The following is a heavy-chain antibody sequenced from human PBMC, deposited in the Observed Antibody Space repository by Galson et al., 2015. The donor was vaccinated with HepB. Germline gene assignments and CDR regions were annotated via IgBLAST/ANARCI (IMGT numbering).Heavy chain of an antibody. CDR3: AKALYYSDSRGTDY. V-gene: IGHV3-30*18. D-gene: IGHD3-22*01. CDR2: ISYDGINK. Sequence: SLRLSCAASGFTFSSYAMHWVRQAPGTGLEWVAVISYDGINKYYADSVKGRFTISRDNSKNTLYLQMNSLRAEDTAVYYCAKALYYSDSRGTDYWGQGTLVTVSS. J-gene: IGHJ4*02. CDR1: GFTFSSYA.